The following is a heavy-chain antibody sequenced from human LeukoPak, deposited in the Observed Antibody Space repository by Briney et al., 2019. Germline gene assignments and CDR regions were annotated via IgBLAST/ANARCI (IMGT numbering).Heavy chain of an antibody. CDR2: ISDSGST. CDR3: ARSRITMVRGVITPPDY. CDR1: DGSFSGFY. Sequence: SETLSLTCAVSDGSFSGFYWSLIRQFPGKGLEWIGQISDSGSTNYNPSLKSRVTISVDTSKNQFSLKLSSVTAADTAVYYCARSRITMVRGVITPPDYWGQGTLVTVSS. D-gene: IGHD3-10*01. V-gene: IGHV4-34*01. J-gene: IGHJ4*02.